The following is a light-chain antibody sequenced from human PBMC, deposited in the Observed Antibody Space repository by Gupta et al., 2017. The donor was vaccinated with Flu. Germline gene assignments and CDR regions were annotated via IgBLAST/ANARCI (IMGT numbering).Light chain of an antibody. CDR1: QSVRSNY. V-gene: IGKV3-20*01. Sequence: EIVLTQSPGSLSLSPGERATLSCRASQSVRSNYLAWFQQKPGQAPRLLIYGASRRATGIPDRFSGSGSGTEFILTISRREPEDFAVYYCHQYCHSPYTFGQGAKLEI. J-gene: IGKJ2*01. CDR3: HQYCHSPYT. CDR2: GAS.